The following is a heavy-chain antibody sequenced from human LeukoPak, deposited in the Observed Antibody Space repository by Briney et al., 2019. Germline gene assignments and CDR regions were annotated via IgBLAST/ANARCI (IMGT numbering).Heavy chain of an antibody. CDR2: IYGGGRT. J-gene: IGHJ4*02. D-gene: IGHD3-10*01. CDR1: GFTVSSNY. Sequence: GGSLRLSCAASGFTVSSNYMSWIRQAPGKGLEWVSVIYGGGRTYYADSVKGRFAISRDSSKSTLYLQMNSLRAEDTAVYYCAKDQTRNYYGSGSYDYWGQGTLVTVSS. V-gene: IGHV3-53*01. CDR3: AKDQTRNYYGSGSYDY.